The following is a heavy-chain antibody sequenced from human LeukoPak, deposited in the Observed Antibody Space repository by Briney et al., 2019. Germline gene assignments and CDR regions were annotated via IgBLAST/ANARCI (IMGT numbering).Heavy chain of an antibody. Sequence: ASVKVSCKASGYTFTGYYMHWVRQAPGQGLEWMGWINPNSGGTSYAQKFQGRVTMTRDTSISTAYMELSRLRSDDTAVYYCAREAAHPGWFDPWGQGTLVTVSS. J-gene: IGHJ5*02. V-gene: IGHV1-2*02. CDR1: GYTFTGYY. CDR3: AREAAHPGWFDP. D-gene: IGHD6-6*01. CDR2: INPNSGGT.